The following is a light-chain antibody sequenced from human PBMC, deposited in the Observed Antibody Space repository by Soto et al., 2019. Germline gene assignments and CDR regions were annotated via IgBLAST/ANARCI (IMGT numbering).Light chain of an antibody. Sequence: QSALTQPASVSGSPGQSITLSCTGTSGDVGGYNYVSWYQQHPGKAPKLIIYEVSNRPSGVSNRFSGSKSGNTASLTISGLQTDDEADYYCSSYTRTSTWVFGGGTKLTVL. V-gene: IGLV2-14*01. J-gene: IGLJ3*02. CDR1: SGDVGGYNY. CDR3: SSYTRTSTWV. CDR2: EVS.